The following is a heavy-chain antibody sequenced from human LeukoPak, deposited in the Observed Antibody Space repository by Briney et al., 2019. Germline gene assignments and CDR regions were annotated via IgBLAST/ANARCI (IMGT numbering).Heavy chain of an antibody. CDR2: IYHSGST. D-gene: IGHD2-15*01. CDR1: GGYISSNNW. V-gene: IGHV4-4*02. J-gene: IGHJ4*02. CDR3: ARDGFSCSGGSCSFDY. Sequence: PSGTLSLTCAVSGGYISSNNWWSWVRQPPGKGLEWIGEIYHSGSTNYDPSLKSRVTISVDKSKNQFSLKLTSVTAADTAVYYCARDGFSCSGGSCSFDYWGQGTLVTVSS.